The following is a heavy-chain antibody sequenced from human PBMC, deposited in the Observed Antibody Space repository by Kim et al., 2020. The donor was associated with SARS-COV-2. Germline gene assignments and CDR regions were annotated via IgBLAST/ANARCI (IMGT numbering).Heavy chain of an antibody. CDR3: ARDPQEMATTHPSFDY. D-gene: IGHD5-12*01. CDR1: GFTFSSYS. Sequence: GGSLRLSCAASGFTFSSYSMNWVRQAPGKGLEWVSYISSSSSTIYYADSVKGRFTISRDNAKNSLYLQMNSLRDEDTAVYYCARDPQEMATTHPSFDYWGQGTLVTVSS. J-gene: IGHJ4*02. V-gene: IGHV3-48*02. CDR2: ISSSSSTI.